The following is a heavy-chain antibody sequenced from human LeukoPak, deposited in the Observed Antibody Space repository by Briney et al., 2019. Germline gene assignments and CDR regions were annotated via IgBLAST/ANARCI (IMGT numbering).Heavy chain of an antibody. V-gene: IGHV3-7*01. Sequence: PGGSLRLSCVASGFTFSNYWMSWVRQAPGKGLEWVANIKQDGTEQYYMDSVKGRLTISRDNAKNSLYLQLNSLRAEDTAVYYCARDSMEAGSGWHNFDYWGQGTLVTVSS. CDR1: GFTFSNYW. CDR2: IKQDGTEQ. CDR3: ARDSMEAGSGWHNFDY. D-gene: IGHD6-19*01. J-gene: IGHJ4*02.